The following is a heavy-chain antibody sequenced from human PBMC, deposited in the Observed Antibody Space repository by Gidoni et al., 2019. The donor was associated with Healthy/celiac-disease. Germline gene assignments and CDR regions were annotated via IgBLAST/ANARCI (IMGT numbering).Heavy chain of an antibody. CDR3: ARDHITIFGVVYYYYGMDV. Sequence: EVQLVESGGGLVKPGGSLRLSCAVSGFTFSRYSMNWVRQAPGKGLEWVSAISSSSSYIYYADSVKGRFTISRDNAKNSLYLQMNSLRAEDTAVYYCARDHITIFGVVYYYYGMDVWGKGTTVTVSS. V-gene: IGHV3-21*01. J-gene: IGHJ6*04. CDR1: GFTFSRYS. CDR2: ISSSSSYI. D-gene: IGHD3-3*01.